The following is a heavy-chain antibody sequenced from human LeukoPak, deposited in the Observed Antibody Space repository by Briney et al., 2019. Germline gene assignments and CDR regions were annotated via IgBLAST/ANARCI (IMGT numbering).Heavy chain of an antibody. CDR1: GRSISSSSYY. Sequence: SETLSLTCTVSGRSISSSSYYWGWIRQPPGNGLEWIGSIYYSGSTYYNPSLKSRVTMSVDTSKNQFSLKLSSVTAAGTAVYYCARTRRRDGYNSGAFDIWGQGTMVTVSS. D-gene: IGHD5-24*01. CDR2: IYYSGST. CDR3: ARTRRRDGYNSGAFDI. V-gene: IGHV4-39*07. J-gene: IGHJ3*02.